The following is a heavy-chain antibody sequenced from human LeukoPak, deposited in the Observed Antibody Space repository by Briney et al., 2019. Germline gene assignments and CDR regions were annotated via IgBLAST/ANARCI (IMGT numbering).Heavy chain of an antibody. CDR2: INPNSGAT. J-gene: IGHJ4*02. CDR3: ARGAHSGNYFLIDY. CDR1: GYTFTGYY. Sequence: ASVKVSCKASGYTFTGYYMHWVRQAPGQGLEWMGLINPNSGATRYAQKFQGRATMTRDTSISTAYMEVTSDDTAVYYCARGAHSGNYFLIDYWGQGTLVTVSS. D-gene: IGHD1-26*01. V-gene: IGHV1-2*02.